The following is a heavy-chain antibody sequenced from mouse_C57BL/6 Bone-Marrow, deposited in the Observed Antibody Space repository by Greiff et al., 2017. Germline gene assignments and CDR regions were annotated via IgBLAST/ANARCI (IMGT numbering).Heavy chain of an antibody. CDR3: IDRYSWYFDV. J-gene: IGHJ1*03. D-gene: IGHD2-12*01. Sequence: VQLQQSGAALVRPGASVTLSCTASGFNIKDDNMHWVKQRPEKGLEWIGWIDPENGDTEYASKFQGKATITADTSSNPAYLQLISLTSEDTAVYYCIDRYSWYFDVWRTGTTVTVSS. V-gene: IGHV14-4*01. CDR1: GFNIKDDN. CDR2: IDPENGDT.